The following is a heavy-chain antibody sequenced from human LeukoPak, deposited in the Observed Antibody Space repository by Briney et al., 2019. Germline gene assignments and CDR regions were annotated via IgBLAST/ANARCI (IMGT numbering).Heavy chain of an antibody. J-gene: IGHJ4*02. CDR3: ARVTPYYYGSELGDYFDY. CDR1: GYTFTSYG. CDR2: IIAYNGNT. D-gene: IGHD3-10*01. V-gene: IGHV1-18*01. Sequence: ASLKVSCKASGYTFTSYGISWVRQAPGQGLEWMGWIIAYNGNTKYAQKLQGRVTMTTDTSTSTAYMELRSLRSDDTAVYYCARVTPYYYGSELGDYFDYWGQGTLVTVSS.